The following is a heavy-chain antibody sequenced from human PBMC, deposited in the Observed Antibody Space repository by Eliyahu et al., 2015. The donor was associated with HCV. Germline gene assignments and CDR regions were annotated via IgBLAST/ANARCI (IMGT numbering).Heavy chain of an antibody. J-gene: IGHJ6*02. D-gene: IGHD2-15*01. CDR2: IWYDGSNR. CDR1: GFXFXNXG. V-gene: IGHV3-33*01. Sequence: QVELVESGGGVVQPGRSLSLSCAASGFXFXNXGMHWVRQAPGKGLEWVVHIWYDGSNRYYADSVKGRFTISRDNSKNTLYLQMNNLRAEDTAVYYCARDLDYSGSYYYYGMDVWGQGTTVTVSS. CDR3: ARDLDYSGSYYYYGMDV.